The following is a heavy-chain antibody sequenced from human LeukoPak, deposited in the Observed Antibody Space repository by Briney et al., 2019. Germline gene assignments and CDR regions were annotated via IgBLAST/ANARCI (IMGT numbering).Heavy chain of an antibody. J-gene: IGHJ1*01. V-gene: IGHV3-7*01. CDR3: AKVKAFAGFLPVCYDE. CDR1: GFTFSNAW. Sequence: GGSLRLSCAASGFTFSNAWMSWVRQAPGKGLEWVANIKQDGSETYYVDSVRGRFTISRDNAKKSLDLQMNSLRVEDTAVYFCAKVKAFAGFLPVCYDEWGQGTLVTVSS. D-gene: IGHD3-16*01. CDR2: IKQDGSET.